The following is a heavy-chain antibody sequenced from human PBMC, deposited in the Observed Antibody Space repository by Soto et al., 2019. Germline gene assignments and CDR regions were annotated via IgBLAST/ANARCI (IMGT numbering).Heavy chain of an antibody. CDR3: ARGFQRCLVLGRAFDI. CDR1: GFTFSSYA. V-gene: IGHV3-30-3*01. D-gene: IGHD6-19*01. CDR2: ISYDGSNK. Sequence: QVQLVESGGGVVQPGRSLRLSCAASGFTFSSYAMHWVRQAPGKGMEWVAVISYDGSNKYYADSVKGRFTISRDNSKNTLYLQMNSLRAEDTAVYYCARGFQRCLVLGRAFDIWGQGTMVTVSS. J-gene: IGHJ3*02.